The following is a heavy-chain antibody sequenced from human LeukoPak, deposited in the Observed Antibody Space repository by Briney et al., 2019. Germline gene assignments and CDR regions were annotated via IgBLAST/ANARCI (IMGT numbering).Heavy chain of an antibody. Sequence: GGSLRLSCAASGFTFSSYAMSWVRQAPGKGLEWVSAISGSGGSTYYADSVKGRFTISRDNAKNSLYLQMNSLRAEDTAVYYCARCEDVMVVAATGDFDYWGQGTLVTVSS. CDR1: GFTFSSYA. V-gene: IGHV3-23*01. D-gene: IGHD2-15*01. CDR3: ARCEDVMVVAATGDFDY. CDR2: ISGSGGST. J-gene: IGHJ4*02.